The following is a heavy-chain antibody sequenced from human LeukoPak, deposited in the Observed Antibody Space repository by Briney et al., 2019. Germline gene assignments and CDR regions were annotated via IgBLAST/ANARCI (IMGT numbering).Heavy chain of an antibody. CDR1: GFTFSSYG. V-gene: IGHV3-30*02. CDR3: AKDRMGTQYYYDSSGYLFDY. CDR2: IRYDGSDK. Sequence: GGSLRLSCAASGFTFSSYGMHWVRQAPGKGLEWVAFIRYDGSDKYYADSVKGRFTISRDNSKNTLYLQMNSLRAEDTAVYYCAKDRMGTQYYYDSSGYLFDYWGQGTLVTVSS. J-gene: IGHJ4*02. D-gene: IGHD3-22*01.